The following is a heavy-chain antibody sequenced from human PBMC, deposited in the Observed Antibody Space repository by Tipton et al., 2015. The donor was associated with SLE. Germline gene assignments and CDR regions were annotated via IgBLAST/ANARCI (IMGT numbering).Heavy chain of an antibody. J-gene: IGHJ1*01. D-gene: IGHD6-13*01. CDR3: AKDRISSWYAEYFQH. CDR1: GFTFSSYA. Sequence: SLRLSCAASGFTFSSYAMSWVRQAPGKGLEWVSAISGSGGSTYYADSVKGRFTISRENSKNTLYLQMNSLRAEDTAVYYCAKDRISSWYAEYFQHWGQGPLVTVSS. V-gene: IGHV3-23*01. CDR2: ISGSGGST.